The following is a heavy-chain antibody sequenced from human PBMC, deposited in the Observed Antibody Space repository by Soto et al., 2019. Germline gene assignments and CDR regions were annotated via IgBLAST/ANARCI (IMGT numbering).Heavy chain of an antibody. V-gene: IGHV1-2*04. CDR3: ARAIAVASAGAFDS. CDR2: INPNSGGT. J-gene: IGHJ3*02. CDR1: GYTFTGYY. D-gene: IGHD6-19*01. Sequence: ASVKVSCKASGYTFTGYYMHWVRQAPGQGLEWMGWINPNSGGTNYAQKFQGWVTMTRDTSISTAYMELSRLRSDDTAVYYCARAIAVASAGAFDSWGQGTMVTVSS.